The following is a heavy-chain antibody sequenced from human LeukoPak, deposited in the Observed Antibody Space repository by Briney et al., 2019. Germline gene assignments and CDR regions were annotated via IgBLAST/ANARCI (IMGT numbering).Heavy chain of an antibody. CDR3: AKVQLEQDYYFDY. J-gene: IGHJ4*02. Sequence: WASVKVSCKASGYTFTGYYMHWVRQAPGQGLEWMGWINPNSGGTNYAQKFQGRVTMTRDTSISTAYMELSRLRSDDTAVYYCAKVQLEQDYYFDYWGQGTLVTVSS. CDR2: INPNSGGT. V-gene: IGHV1-2*02. CDR1: GYTFTGYY. D-gene: IGHD1-1*01.